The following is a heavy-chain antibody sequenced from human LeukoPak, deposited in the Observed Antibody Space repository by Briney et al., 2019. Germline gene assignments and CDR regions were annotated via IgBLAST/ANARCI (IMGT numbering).Heavy chain of an antibody. Sequence: GGSLRLLCAASGFPFCSFAMHWVRQAPGKGLEWVAVISYDGSNKYYADFVKSRFIISKDNFKNTLYLQGSSPRAEDTAVYYCARGELRSTLFDYWGQGTLVTVSS. CDR1: GFPFCSFA. CDR3: ARGELRSTLFDY. J-gene: IGHJ4*02. V-gene: IGHV3-30-3*01. CDR2: ISYDGSNK. D-gene: IGHD2-15*01.